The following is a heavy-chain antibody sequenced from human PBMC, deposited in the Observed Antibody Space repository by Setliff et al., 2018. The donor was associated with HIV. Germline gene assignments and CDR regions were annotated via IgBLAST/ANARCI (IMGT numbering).Heavy chain of an antibody. J-gene: IGHJ6*02. Sequence: GASVQVSCKASGYTFTDYYMHWVQQAPGKGLEWMGRVDPEDGETIYAEKFQGRVTMTRDTSISTAYMERSGLTSDGSAVYYCARYLVVVPVAVGGLDVWGQGTTVTVSS. CDR1: GYTFTDYY. D-gene: IGHD2-2*01. V-gene: IGHV1-2*06. CDR2: VDPEDGET. CDR3: ARYLVVVPVAVGGLDV.